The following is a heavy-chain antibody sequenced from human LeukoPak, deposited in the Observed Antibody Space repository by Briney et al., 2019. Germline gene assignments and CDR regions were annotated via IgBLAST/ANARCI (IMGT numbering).Heavy chain of an antibody. J-gene: IGHJ3*02. Sequence: AASVKVSCKASGYTFTSYYMHWVRQAPGQGLEWMGIINPSGGSTSYAQKFQGRVTMTRDMSTSTVYMELSSLRSEDTAVYYCAREYTPPGGYYPGDDAFDIWGQGTMVTVSS. CDR1: GYTFTSYY. D-gene: IGHD3-22*01. CDR2: INPSGGST. V-gene: IGHV1-46*01. CDR3: AREYTPPGGYYPGDDAFDI.